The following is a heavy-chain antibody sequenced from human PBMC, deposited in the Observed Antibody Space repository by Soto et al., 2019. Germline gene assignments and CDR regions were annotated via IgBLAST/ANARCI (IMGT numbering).Heavy chain of an antibody. V-gene: IGHV1-46*03. D-gene: IGHD3-3*01. CDR3: AREMRFLEKNDY. CDR1: RYTFTSYY. Sequence: ASVKLSCKASRYTFTSYYMHSVRQSTGQGLEWMGIINPSGGSTSYAQKFQGRVTMTRDTSTSTVYMELSSLRSEDTAVYYCAREMRFLEKNDYWGQGTLVTVSS. J-gene: IGHJ4*02. CDR2: INPSGGST.